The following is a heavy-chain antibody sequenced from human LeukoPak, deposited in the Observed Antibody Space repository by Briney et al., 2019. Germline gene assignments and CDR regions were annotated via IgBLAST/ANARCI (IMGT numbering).Heavy chain of an antibody. D-gene: IGHD3-10*01. CDR1: GGSFSGYY. CDR3: ARFSRDIPYYSGSGSRGFDP. Sequence: SETLSLTCAVYGGSFSGYYWSWIRQPPGKGLEWIGEINHSGSTNYNPSLKSRVTISVDTSKNQFSLKLSSVTAADTSVYYCARFSRDIPYYSGSGSRGFDPWGRGTLVTVSS. J-gene: IGHJ5*02. CDR2: INHSGST. V-gene: IGHV4-34*01.